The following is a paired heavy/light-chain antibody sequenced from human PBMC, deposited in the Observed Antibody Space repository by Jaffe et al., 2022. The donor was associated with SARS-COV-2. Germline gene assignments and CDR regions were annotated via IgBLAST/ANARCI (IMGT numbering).Heavy chain of an antibody. Sequence: QVQLVESGGGVVQPGGSLKLSCAASGFTFSNYAIHWVRQAPGKGLEWITVISYTGSNRYYADSVKGRFTISRDNSKNAVYLQMNSLRVEDTAEYYCVREPNYGSGNYGSGTDYWGQGTLVTVSS. CDR2: ISYTGSNR. CDR3: VREPNYGSGNYGSGTDY. D-gene: IGHD3-10*01. CDR1: GFTFSNYA. V-gene: IGHV3-30*04. J-gene: IGHJ4*02.
Light chain of an antibody. CDR1: QSLVHSDGNTY. CDR3: TQGTQFPLT. V-gene: IGKV2-24*01. J-gene: IGKJ4*01. CDR2: KIS. Sequence: EIVMTQTPLSSPVTLGQPASISCRSSQSLVHSDGNTYLSWLQQRPGQPPRLLIYKISNRFSGVPDRFSGSGAGTDFTLKISRVEAEDVGVYYCTQGTQFPLTFGGGTKVEI.